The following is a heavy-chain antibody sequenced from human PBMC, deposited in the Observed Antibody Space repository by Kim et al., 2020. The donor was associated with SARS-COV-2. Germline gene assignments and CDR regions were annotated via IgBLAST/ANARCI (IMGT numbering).Heavy chain of an antibody. V-gene: IGHV3-64D*06. CDR3: VKGWYGDYGTLDAFDI. Sequence: SVKGRFTISRDNSKNTLYLQMSSLRAEDTAVYYCVKGWYGDYGTLDAFDIWGQGTMVTVSS. D-gene: IGHD4-17*01. J-gene: IGHJ3*02.